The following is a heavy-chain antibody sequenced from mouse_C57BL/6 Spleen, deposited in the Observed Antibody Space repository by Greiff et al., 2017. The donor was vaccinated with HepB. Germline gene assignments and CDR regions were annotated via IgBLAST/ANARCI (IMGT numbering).Heavy chain of an antibody. CDR3: ARSHYYGSSHKDFDV. CDR1: GYTFTDYN. D-gene: IGHD1-1*01. Sequence: EVQLQQSGPELVKPGASVKIPCKASGYTFTDYNMDWVKQSHGKSLEWIGDINPNNGGTIYNQKFKGKATLTVDKSSSTAYMELRSLTSEDTAVYYCARSHYYGSSHKDFDVWGTGTTVTVSS. J-gene: IGHJ1*03. CDR2: INPNNGGT. V-gene: IGHV1-18*01.